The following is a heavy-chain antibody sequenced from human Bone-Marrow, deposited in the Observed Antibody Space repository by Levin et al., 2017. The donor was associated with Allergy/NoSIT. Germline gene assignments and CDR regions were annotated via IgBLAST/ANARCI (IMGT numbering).Heavy chain of an antibody. V-gene: IGHV4-34*01. Sequence: SETLSLTCAVYGGSFSGYYWSWIRQPPGKGLEWIGEINHSGSTNYNPSLKSRVTISVDTSKNQFSLKLSSVTAADTAVYYCATLTVGSGQDYWGQGTLVSVSS. CDR3: ATLTVGSGQDY. CDR1: GGSFSGYY. J-gene: IGHJ4*02. D-gene: IGHD3-10*01. CDR2: INHSGST.